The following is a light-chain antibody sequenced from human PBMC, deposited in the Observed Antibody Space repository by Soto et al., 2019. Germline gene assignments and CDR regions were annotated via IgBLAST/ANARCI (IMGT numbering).Light chain of an antibody. CDR3: TSYTSSSKV. V-gene: IGLV2-14*01. CDR1: SSDVGGYNY. J-gene: IGLJ3*02. CDR2: EVS. Sequence: QSVLTQPASVSGSPGQSITISCTGTSSDVGGYNYVSWYQHHPGKAPKLMIYEVSNRPSGVSNRFSGSKSGNTASLTISGIQAEDEADYYCTSYTSSSKVFGGGTKVTVL.